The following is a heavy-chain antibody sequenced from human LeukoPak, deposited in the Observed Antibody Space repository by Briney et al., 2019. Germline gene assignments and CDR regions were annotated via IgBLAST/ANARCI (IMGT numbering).Heavy chain of an antibody. V-gene: IGHV4-39*07. J-gene: IGHJ4*02. CDR2: INHSGST. CDR3: ARASGYSYGSFDY. Sequence: SETLSLTCTVSGGSISSSSYYWGWIRQPPGKGLEWIGEINHSGSTNYNPSLKSRVTISVDTSKNQFSLKLSSVTAADTAVYYCARASGYSYGSFDYWGQGTLVTVSS. D-gene: IGHD5-18*01. CDR1: GGSISSSSYY.